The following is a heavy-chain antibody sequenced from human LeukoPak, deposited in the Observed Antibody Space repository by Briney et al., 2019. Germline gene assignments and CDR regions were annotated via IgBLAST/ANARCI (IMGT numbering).Heavy chain of an antibody. Sequence: PGGSLRLSCAASGFTFSSYAMRWVRQARGKGREGVSTISGSGDGTYYVDSVKGRFTISRDNSKNTLYLQMNSLRAEDTAIYYCAEGFSVVAATPVFDYWGQGTLVTVSS. J-gene: IGHJ4*02. CDR1: GFTFSSYA. D-gene: IGHD2-15*01. V-gene: IGHV3-23*01. CDR3: AEGFSVVAATPVFDY. CDR2: ISGSGDGT.